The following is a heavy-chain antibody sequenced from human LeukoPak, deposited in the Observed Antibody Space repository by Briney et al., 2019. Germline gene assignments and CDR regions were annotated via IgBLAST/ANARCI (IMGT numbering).Heavy chain of an antibody. V-gene: IGHV4-39*07. CDR1: GGSISSHTYY. Sequence: SETLSLTCTVSGGSISSHTYYWGWIRQPPGKGLEWIGEINHSGSTNYNPSLKSRVTISVDTSKNQFSLKLSSVTAADTAVYYCARDKPAAGTRFYFDYWGQGTLVTVSS. J-gene: IGHJ4*02. D-gene: IGHD6-13*01. CDR2: INHSGST. CDR3: ARDKPAAGTRFYFDY.